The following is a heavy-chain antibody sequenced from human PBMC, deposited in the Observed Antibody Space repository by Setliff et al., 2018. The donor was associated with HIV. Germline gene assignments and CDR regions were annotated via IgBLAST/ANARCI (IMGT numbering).Heavy chain of an antibody. CDR2: ISGRGGST. Sequence: PGGSLRLSCAASGFTFSSFAMTWVRQAPGKGLEWVSAISGRGGSTYYADSVKGRFTISRDKSKNTLYLQMNSLRAEDTAVYYCAKAQWLLSHWWFDPWGQGTLVTVSS. CDR3: AKAQWLLSHWWFDP. J-gene: IGHJ5*02. V-gene: IGHV3-23*01. CDR1: GFTFSSFA. D-gene: IGHD3-3*01.